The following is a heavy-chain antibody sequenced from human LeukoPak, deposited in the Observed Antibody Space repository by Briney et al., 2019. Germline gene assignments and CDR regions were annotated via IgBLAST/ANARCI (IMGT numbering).Heavy chain of an antibody. J-gene: IGHJ4*02. V-gene: IGHV3-7*03. CDR2: IKEDGSEK. CDR1: GFTFSNYC. CDR3: ARVSAGDYPDY. D-gene: IGHD7-27*01. Sequence: GGSLRLSCAASGFTFSNYCMSWVRQAPGKGLEWVANIKEDGSEKSYVDSVKGRFTISRDNAKNSLYLQMNSLRAEDTAVYYCARVSAGDYPDYWGQGTLVTVSS.